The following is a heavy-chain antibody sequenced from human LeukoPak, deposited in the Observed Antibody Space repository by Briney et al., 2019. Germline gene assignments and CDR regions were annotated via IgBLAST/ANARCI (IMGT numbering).Heavy chain of an antibody. D-gene: IGHD3-22*01. V-gene: IGHV1-69*02. J-gene: IGHJ3*02. CDR1: GGTFSSYT. CDR3: AGPPYYYDSSGYLNAFDI. CDR2: IIPILGIA. Sequence: SVKVSCKASGGTFSSYTISWVRQAPGQGLEWMGRIIPILGIANYAQKFQGRVTMTADKSTSTAYMELSSLRSEDTAVYYCAGPPYYYDSSGYLNAFDIWGQGTMVTVSS.